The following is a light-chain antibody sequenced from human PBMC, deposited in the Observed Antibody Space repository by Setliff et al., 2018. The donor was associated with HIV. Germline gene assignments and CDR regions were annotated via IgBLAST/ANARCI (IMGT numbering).Light chain of an antibody. Sequence: QSALTQPASVSGSPGQAITISCTGTRSDVGGYNSVSWYQQLPGKAPKLIIYDVSERPSGVSNRFSGSKSANTASLTISGLQAEDEADYYCSSYTSSSTYVFGTGTKVTVL. CDR2: DVS. V-gene: IGLV2-14*01. CDR1: RSDVGGYNS. J-gene: IGLJ1*01. CDR3: SSYTSSSTYV.